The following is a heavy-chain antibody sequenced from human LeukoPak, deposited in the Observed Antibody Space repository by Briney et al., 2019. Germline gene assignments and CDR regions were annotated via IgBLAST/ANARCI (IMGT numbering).Heavy chain of an antibody. V-gene: IGHV3-23*01. CDR2: LSGSCEKT. J-gene: IGHJ5*02. CDR3: AKDPALSDFWTGTPHWFDP. Sequence: GGSLRLSCTASGLTFSNYAMSWAPQARGKGLEWVRSLSGSCEKTHYEDAVKGRITISRDNSKNTLYLQMNSLRGEDMVLYYCAKDPALSDFWTGTPHWFDPWGQGTLVIVSS. D-gene: IGHD3/OR15-3a*01. CDR1: GLTFSNYA.